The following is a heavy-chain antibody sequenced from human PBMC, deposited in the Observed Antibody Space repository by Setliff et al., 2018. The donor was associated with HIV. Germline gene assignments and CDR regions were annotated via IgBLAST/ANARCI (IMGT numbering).Heavy chain of an antibody. J-gene: IGHJ4*02. CDR2: IFTSGST. V-gene: IGHV4-59*10. D-gene: IGHD3-16*01. CDR3: ARGGSRGLDY. CDR1: GGSFSDYY. Sequence: SETLSLTCAVYGGSFSDYYWTWIRQPVGKGLEWIGRIFTSGSTNYNPSLKSRVTMSFDRSKNQFSLKLTSMTAADTAVYYCARGGSRGLDYWGQGTPVTVSS.